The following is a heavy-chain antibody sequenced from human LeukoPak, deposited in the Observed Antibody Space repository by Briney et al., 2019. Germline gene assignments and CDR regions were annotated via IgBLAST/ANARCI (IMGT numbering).Heavy chain of an antibody. CDR2: INPNSGGT. CDR1: GYTFTGYY. CDR3: ARAYSGSYHEPDY. J-gene: IGHJ4*02. Sequence: ASVKVSCKASGYTFTGYYMHWVRQAPGQGLEWMGWINPNSGGTNYAQKFQGRVTMTRDTSISTAYMELSRLRSDDTAVYYCARAYSGSYHEPDYWGQGTLVTVSS. D-gene: IGHD1-26*01. V-gene: IGHV1-2*02.